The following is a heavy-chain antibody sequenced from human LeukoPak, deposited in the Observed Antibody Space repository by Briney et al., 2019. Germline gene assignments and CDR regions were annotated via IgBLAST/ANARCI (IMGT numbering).Heavy chain of an antibody. D-gene: IGHD2-15*01. CDR3: ARVVSGGSLERPPKGYFDY. V-gene: IGHV4-61*02. J-gene: IGHJ4*02. Sequence: SQTLSLTCTVSGDSISSGDYYWSWIRQPAGKGLEWIGRISSSGSTNYNPSLKSRVTISVDTSKNQFSLKLSSVTAADTAVYYCARVVSGGSLERPPKGYFDYWGQGTLVTVSS. CDR1: GDSISSGDYY. CDR2: ISSSGST.